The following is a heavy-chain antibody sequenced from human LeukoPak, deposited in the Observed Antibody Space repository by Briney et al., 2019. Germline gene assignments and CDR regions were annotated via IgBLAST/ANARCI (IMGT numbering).Heavy chain of an antibody. J-gene: IGHJ3*02. Sequence: PSQTLSLTCTVSGGSISSDSYYWSWIRQPAGKGLEWIGRIYTSGSTKYNPSLKSRVTISLDTSKNQFSLKLSSVTAADTAVYYCARGPPDCSSTSCYAFDAFDIWGQGTMDTVSS. CDR2: IYTSGST. V-gene: IGHV4-61*02. CDR1: GGSISSDSYY. D-gene: IGHD2-2*01. CDR3: ARGPPDCSSTSCYAFDAFDI.